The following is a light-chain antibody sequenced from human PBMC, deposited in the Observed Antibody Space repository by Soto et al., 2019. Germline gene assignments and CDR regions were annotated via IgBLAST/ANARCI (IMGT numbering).Light chain of an antibody. Sequence: DIQMTQSPSTLSASVGDRVTITCRASQSISSWLAWYQQKPGKAPKLLIYKAFSLESGVPSRFSGSGSGTEFTLTISSLQPDEFATYYCQQYNSYSCTFGQGPKVEIK. J-gene: IGKJ1*01. V-gene: IGKV1-5*03. CDR2: KAF. CDR3: QQYNSYSCT. CDR1: QSISSW.